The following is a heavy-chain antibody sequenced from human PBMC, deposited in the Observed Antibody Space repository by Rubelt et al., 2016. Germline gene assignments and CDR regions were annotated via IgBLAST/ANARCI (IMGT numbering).Heavy chain of an antibody. V-gene: IGHV3-53*01. D-gene: IGHD3-9*01. CDR2: IYSGGST. CDR3: ARDLVTVLRYFDYGMYV. Sequence: SWVRQAPGKGLEWVSVIYSGGSTYYADSVKGRFTISRDNAKNSLYLQMNSLRAEDTAVYYCARDLVTVLRYFDYGMYVWGQGTTVTVSS. J-gene: IGHJ6*02.